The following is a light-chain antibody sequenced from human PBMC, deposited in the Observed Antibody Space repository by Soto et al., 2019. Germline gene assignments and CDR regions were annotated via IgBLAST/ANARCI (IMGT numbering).Light chain of an antibody. CDR1: SNDVGGSDY. CDR3: SSYTSSSTLL. Sequence: QSALTQPASVSASPGQSITISCTGASNDVGGSDYVSWYQQHPGKAPKLIIYGVSNRPSGTSDRFSGSKSGNMASLTISGLQAEDEADYYCSSYTSSSTLLFGGGTKLTVL. J-gene: IGLJ2*01. V-gene: IGLV2-14*01. CDR2: GVS.